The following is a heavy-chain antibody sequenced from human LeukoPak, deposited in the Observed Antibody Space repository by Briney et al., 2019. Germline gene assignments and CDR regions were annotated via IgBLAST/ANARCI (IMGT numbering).Heavy chain of an antibody. V-gene: IGHV4-39*01. J-gene: IGHJ6*04. Sequence: PAETLSLTCAVSGGSLGSSSYYWGWIGQPPGKGLEWIGSIYYSGSTYYNPSLKSRVTISVDTSKNQFSLKLSSVAAADTAVYYCATRRSSSSMDVWGKGTTVTVSS. CDR1: GGSLGSSSYY. CDR3: ATRRSSSSMDV. CDR2: IYYSGST. D-gene: IGHD6-6*01.